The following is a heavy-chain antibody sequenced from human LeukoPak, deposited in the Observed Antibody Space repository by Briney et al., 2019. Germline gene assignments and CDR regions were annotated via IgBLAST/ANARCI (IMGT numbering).Heavy chain of an antibody. Sequence: VASVKVSCKASGYTFTSYGISWVRQAPGQGLEWMGWISAYNGNTNYAQKLQGRVTMTTDTSTSTAYMELRSLRSDDTAVYYCATTKEYYYDSSGPTLPRDYWGQGTLVTVSS. CDR1: GYTFTSYG. J-gene: IGHJ4*02. CDR3: ATTKEYYYDSSGPTLPRDY. D-gene: IGHD3-22*01. CDR2: ISAYNGNT. V-gene: IGHV1-18*01.